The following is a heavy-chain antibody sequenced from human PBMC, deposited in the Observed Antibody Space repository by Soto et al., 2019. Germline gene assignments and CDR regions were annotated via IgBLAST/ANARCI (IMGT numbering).Heavy chain of an antibody. CDR3: ARGAVSYPYFDY. V-gene: IGHV4-59*01. CDR2: IYYSGST. Sequence: NPSETLSLTCTVSGGSISSYYWSWIRQPPGKGLEWIGYIYYSGSTNYNPSLKSRVTISVDTSKNQFSLKLSSVTAADTAVYYCARGAVSYPYFDYWGQGTLVTVSS. J-gene: IGHJ4*02. D-gene: IGHD1-26*01. CDR1: GGSISSYY.